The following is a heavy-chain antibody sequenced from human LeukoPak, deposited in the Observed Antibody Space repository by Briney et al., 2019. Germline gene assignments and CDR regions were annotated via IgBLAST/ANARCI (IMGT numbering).Heavy chain of an antibody. CDR2: IYSGSA. Sequence: SETLSLTCTVSGGSISSYHWSWIRQPPGKGLEWIGFIYSGSANYNPSLKSRVTISVDTSKNQFSLKPNSVTAADTAVYYCARGGWYFHYWGQGTLVTVSS. D-gene: IGHD6-19*01. CDR1: GGSISSYH. CDR3: ARGGWYFHY. J-gene: IGHJ4*02. V-gene: IGHV4-59*01.